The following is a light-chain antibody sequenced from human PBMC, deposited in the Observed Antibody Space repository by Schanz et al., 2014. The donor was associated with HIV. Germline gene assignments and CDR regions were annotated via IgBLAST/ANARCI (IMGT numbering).Light chain of an antibody. Sequence: LTQPHSVSASPGETATISCTGTTSDIGAYNYVSWYQLHPGRAPKLMIYDVSNRPSGVSNRFSGSKSGNTASLTISGLQAEDEADYYCSSYTSSSTLDVFGTGTKLTVL. J-gene: IGLJ1*01. CDR1: TSDIGAYNY. V-gene: IGLV2-14*03. CDR3: SSYTSSSTLDV. CDR2: DVS.